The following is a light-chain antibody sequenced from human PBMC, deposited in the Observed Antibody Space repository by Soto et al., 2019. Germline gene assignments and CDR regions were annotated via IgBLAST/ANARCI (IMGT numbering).Light chain of an antibody. J-gene: IGKJ1*01. Sequence: DIQMTQSPSSLSASVGDRVTITCRASQSIVTYLNWYLQKPGKAPKLLIYAASNLRSGVPSRFSGSGSGTDVTLAISSLQREDFAAYFWQQSYSSPPWTFGQGTKVEIK. CDR2: AAS. V-gene: IGKV1-39*01. CDR1: QSIVTY. CDR3: QQSYSSPPWT.